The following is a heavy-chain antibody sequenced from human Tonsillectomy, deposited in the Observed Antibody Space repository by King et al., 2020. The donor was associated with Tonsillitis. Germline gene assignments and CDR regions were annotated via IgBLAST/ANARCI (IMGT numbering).Heavy chain of an antibody. Sequence: VQLVESGGGLVQPGGSLRLSCADSGFSVSSNYMSWVRQAPGKGLEWVSVIFGAGYTYYADSVKGRFTISRDISKNTLYLQINSLRAEDTAVYYCARMNGRAFDRWGRGKMVTVSS. CDR2: IFGAGYT. J-gene: IGHJ3*01. V-gene: IGHV3-66*01. CDR3: ARMNGRAFDR. CDR1: GFSVSSNY. D-gene: IGHD1-1*01.